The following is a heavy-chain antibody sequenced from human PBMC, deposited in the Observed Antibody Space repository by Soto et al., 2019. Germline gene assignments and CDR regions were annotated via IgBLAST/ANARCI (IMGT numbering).Heavy chain of an antibody. CDR1: GVIFSNTW. J-gene: IGHJ6*02. CDR3: TAVIPNISANYGMDV. CDR2: IKTKIEGGTT. Sequence: GGPLRLSCAASGVIFSNTWINWVRQAPGKGLEWVGRIKTKIEGGTTNYAAPVKGRFTVSGDDSKNTVYLHMNSLRTEDTAVYYCTAVIPNISANYGMDVWGQGTTVTVSS. D-gene: IGHD3-16*02. V-gene: IGHV3-15*07.